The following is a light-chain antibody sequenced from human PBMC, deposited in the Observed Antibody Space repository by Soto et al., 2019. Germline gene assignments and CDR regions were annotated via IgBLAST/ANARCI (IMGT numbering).Light chain of an antibody. CDR3: HNFGYSPPKYT. CDR2: GAS. V-gene: IGKV3-20*01. J-gene: IGKJ2*01. Sequence: EVVLTQSPGTLSLSPGERATLSCRASQTVSSSHLAWYQQKPGQAPRLLIYGASDRATDIPDRFSGSGSGPDLTLNNSRLEHEDYAVYYCHNFGYSPPKYTFGNGTKLEIK. CDR1: QTVSSSH.